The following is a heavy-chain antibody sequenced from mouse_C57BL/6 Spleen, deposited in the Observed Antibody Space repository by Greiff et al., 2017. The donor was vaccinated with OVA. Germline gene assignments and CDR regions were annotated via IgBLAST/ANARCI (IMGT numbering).Heavy chain of an antibody. CDR3: TRDYYGSRRMDY. CDR2: IDPETGGT. CDR1: GYTFTDYE. Sequence: QVQLKESGAELVRPGASVTLSCKASGYTFTDYELHWVKQTPVHGLEWIGAIDPETGGTAYNQKFKGKAILTADKSSSTAYMERRSLTSEDSAVYYCTRDYYGSRRMDYWGQGTSVTVSS. V-gene: IGHV1-15*01. J-gene: IGHJ4*01. D-gene: IGHD1-1*01.